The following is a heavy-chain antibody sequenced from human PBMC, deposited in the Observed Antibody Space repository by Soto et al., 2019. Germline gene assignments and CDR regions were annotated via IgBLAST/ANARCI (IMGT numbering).Heavy chain of an antibody. CDR2: ISSSSSYI. CDR3: ARRGWGYGDYYYMDV. J-gene: IGHJ6*03. V-gene: IGHV3-21*01. D-gene: IGHD3-16*01. Sequence: GGSLRLSCAASGFTFSSYSMNWVRQAPGKGLEWVSSISSSSSYIYYADSVKGRFTISRDNAKNSLYLQMNSLRAEDTAVYYCARRGWGYGDYYYMDVWGKGTTVTVSS. CDR1: GFTFSSYS.